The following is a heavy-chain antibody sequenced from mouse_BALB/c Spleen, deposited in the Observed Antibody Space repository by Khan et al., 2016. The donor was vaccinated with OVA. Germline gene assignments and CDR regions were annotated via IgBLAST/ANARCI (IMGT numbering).Heavy chain of an antibody. CDR1: GYSITSDYA. Sequence: EVQLQESGPGLVKPPQSLSLTCTVTGYSITSDYAWNWIRQFPGNKLEWMGYISYSGSTSYNPSLKSRISITRDTSKNQFFLQLNSVTTDDTATYYCARSIMANWGQGTTLTVSS. J-gene: IGHJ2*01. CDR2: ISYSGST. CDR3: ARSIMAN. V-gene: IGHV3-2*02.